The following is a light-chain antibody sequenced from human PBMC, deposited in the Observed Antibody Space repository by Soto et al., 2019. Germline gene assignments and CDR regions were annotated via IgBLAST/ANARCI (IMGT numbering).Light chain of an antibody. CDR2: GNN. CDR3: RSYDRSLSALEV. Sequence: QSVLTQPPSVSGAPGQRVTISCTGSSSNIGAGYDVHWYQQLPGKAPKLLIYGNNNRPSGVPDRFSGSKSATSASLAITGLLAEDEDAYYYRSYDRSLSALEVFGTGTKLTVL. V-gene: IGLV1-40*01. J-gene: IGLJ1*01. CDR1: SSNIGAGYD.